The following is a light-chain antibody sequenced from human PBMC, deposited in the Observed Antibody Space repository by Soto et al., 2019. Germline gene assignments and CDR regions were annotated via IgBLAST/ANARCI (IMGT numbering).Light chain of an antibody. CDR2: DVS. Sequence: QSVLTQPASVSGSPGQSITISCTGTSSDVGGYNYVSWYQQHPGKAPKLMIYDVSNRPSGVSNRVSGSKSGNTASLTISGLQAEDEADYYCSSYTSSSTPHYVFGTGTKLTVL. J-gene: IGLJ1*01. CDR3: SSYTSSSTPHYV. CDR1: SSDVGGYNY. V-gene: IGLV2-14*01.